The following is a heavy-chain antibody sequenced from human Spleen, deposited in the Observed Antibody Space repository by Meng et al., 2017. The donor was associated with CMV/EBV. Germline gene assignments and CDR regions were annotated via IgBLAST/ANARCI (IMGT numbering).Heavy chain of an antibody. CDR3: ARVGLLSYYFDY. J-gene: IGHJ4*02. V-gene: IGHV3-20*04. D-gene: IGHD3-10*01. Sequence: GESLKISCAASGFTFDDYAMSWVRQAPGKGLEWVSGINWNGGRKGYADSVKGRFTISRDNAKNSLYLQMNNLRAEDTALYYCARVGLLSYYFDYWDQGALVTVSS. CDR1: GFTFDDYA. CDR2: INWNGGRK.